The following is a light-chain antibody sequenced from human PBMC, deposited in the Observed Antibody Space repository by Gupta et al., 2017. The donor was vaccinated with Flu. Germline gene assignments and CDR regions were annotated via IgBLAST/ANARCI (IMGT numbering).Light chain of an antibody. CDR2: AVP. V-gene: IGLV2-8*01. CDR3: SSDAGSNMV. Sequence: SALTQPPSASGSPGQSVTISCTGRSSDVGDYKYVSWYQHHPGQAPNLIIYAVPKRPVVVPNRCSGSKSGNTASLTVSGLQAGNEEDYDCSSDAGSNMVFGGGNKLTVV. CDR1: SSDVGDYKY. J-gene: IGLJ2*01.